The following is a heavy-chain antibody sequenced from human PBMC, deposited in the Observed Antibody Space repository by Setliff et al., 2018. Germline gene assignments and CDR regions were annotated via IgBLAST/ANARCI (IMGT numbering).Heavy chain of an antibody. J-gene: IGHJ3*02. CDR2: ITTSGSFT. V-gene: IGHV3-11*05. CDR1: GFTFSNYY. D-gene: IGHD1-20*01. CDR3: AKGGNWDDQHYVYDI. Sequence: PGGPLRLSCAASGFTFSNYYMSWIRQAPGKGLEWLSYITTSGSFTEYAGSVRGRFVISRDNSKNSLYLQLNGLRADDTAIYYCAKGGNWDDQHYVYDIWGQGTMVTVSS.